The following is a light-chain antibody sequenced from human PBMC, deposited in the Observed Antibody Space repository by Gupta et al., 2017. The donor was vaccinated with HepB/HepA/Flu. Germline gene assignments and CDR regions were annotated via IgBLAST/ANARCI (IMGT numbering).Light chain of an antibody. J-gene: IGLJ3*02. V-gene: IGLV2-14*03. CDR3: SSYTSISTWV. CDR2: DVS. CDR1: SSDVGGYNY. Sequence: QSALTQPASVSGSPGQSITISCTGTSSDVGGYNYVSWYQQHPGKAPELMIYDVSKRPSGVSNRFSGSKSGNTASLTISGRQAEDEADYYCSSYTSISTWVFGGGIKLTVL.